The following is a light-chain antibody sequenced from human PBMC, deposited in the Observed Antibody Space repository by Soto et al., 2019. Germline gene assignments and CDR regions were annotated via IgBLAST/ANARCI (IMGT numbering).Light chain of an antibody. J-gene: IGLJ2*01. V-gene: IGLV2-14*01. CDR1: SSDIGGYDY. CDR2: DVN. Sequence: QSARTQPASGSGSPGQSITLSCTGTSSDIGGYDYVSWYQRHPGKAPKLIIYDVNNRPSGVSNRFSGSKSGNTASLTISGLQAEDEAHYYCTSYASGSSHVVFGGGTKLTLL. CDR3: TSYASGSSHVV.